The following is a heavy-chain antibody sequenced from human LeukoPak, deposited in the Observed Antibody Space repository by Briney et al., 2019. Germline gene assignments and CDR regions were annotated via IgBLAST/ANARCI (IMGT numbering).Heavy chain of an antibody. Sequence: GGFLRLSCAASGFTFSSYGMHWVRQAPGKGLEWVAVISYDGSNKYYADSVKGRFTISRDNSKNTLYLQMNSLRAEDTAVYYCAKDHGGIAIWGQGTMVTVSS. V-gene: IGHV3-30*18. CDR2: ISYDGSNK. CDR1: GFTFSSYG. J-gene: IGHJ3*02. D-gene: IGHD6-13*01. CDR3: AKDHGGIAI.